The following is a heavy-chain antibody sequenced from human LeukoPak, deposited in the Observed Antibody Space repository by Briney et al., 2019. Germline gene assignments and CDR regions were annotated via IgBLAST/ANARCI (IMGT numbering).Heavy chain of an antibody. J-gene: IGHJ4*02. V-gene: IGHV1-2*02. CDR2: INPNSGGT. CDR1: GYTFTGYY. Sequence: GASVKVSCKASGYTFTGYYMHWVRQAPGQGLEWMGWINPNSGGTNYAQKFQGRVTMTRGTSISTAYMELSRLRSDDTAVYYCASRGYCSSTSCYDPASDYWGQGTLVTVSS. D-gene: IGHD2-2*01. CDR3: ASRGYCSSTSCYDPASDY.